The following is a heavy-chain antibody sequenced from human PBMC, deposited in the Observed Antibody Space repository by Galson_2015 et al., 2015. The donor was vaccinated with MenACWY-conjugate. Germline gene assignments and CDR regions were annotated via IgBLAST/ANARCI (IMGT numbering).Heavy chain of an antibody. V-gene: IGHV1-2*04. J-gene: IGHJ4*02. CDR2: INPNSGGT. D-gene: IGHD4-17*01. Sequence: SGYTFTGYYMHWVRQAPGQGLEWMGWINPNSGGTNYAQKFQGWVTMTRDTSISTAYMELSRLRSDDTAVYYCARAGEMTTVTTLDYWGQGTLVTVSS. CDR1: GYTFTGYY. CDR3: ARAGEMTTVTTLDY.